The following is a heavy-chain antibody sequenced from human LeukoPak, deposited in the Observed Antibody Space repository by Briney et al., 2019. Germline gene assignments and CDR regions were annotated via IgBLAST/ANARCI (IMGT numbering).Heavy chain of an antibody. Sequence: GASVKVSCKASGGTLSSYAISWVRQAPGQGLEWMGGIIPIFGTANYAQKFQGRVTITADESTSTAYMELSSLRSEDTAVYYCARRVWGSSSPDQLWGQGTLVTVSS. J-gene: IGHJ4*02. CDR2: IIPIFGTA. CDR1: GGTLSSYA. V-gene: IGHV1-69*01. D-gene: IGHD6-6*01. CDR3: ARRVWGSSSPDQL.